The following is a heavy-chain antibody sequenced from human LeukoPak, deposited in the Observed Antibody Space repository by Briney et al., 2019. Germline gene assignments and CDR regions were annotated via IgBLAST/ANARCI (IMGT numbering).Heavy chain of an antibody. Sequence: PSETLSLTCAVYGGSFSGYYWSWIRQPPGKGLEWIGEINHSGSTNYNPSLKSRVTISVDTSKNQFSLKLSSVTAADTAVYYCARGLRYCSGGSCYPQYFQHWGQGTLVTVSS. CDR3: ARGLRYCSGGSCYPQYFQH. CDR2: INHSGST. J-gene: IGHJ1*01. V-gene: IGHV4-34*01. CDR1: GGSFSGYY. D-gene: IGHD2-15*01.